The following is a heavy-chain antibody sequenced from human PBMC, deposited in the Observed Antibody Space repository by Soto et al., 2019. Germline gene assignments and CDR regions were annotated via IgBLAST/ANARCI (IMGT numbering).Heavy chain of an antibody. CDR3: ARVYYYDSRGYYFALRGFDP. D-gene: IGHD3-22*01. CDR2: IYYRGST. J-gene: IGHJ5*02. CDR1: GGSISSGDYY. Sequence: QVQLQESGPGLVKPSQTLSLTCTVSGGSISSGDYYWSWIRQPPGKGLEWIGYIYYRGSTYYNPSLKSRVTISVDASTNQFSLKLSSVTAADTAVYYCARVYYYDSRGYYFALRGFDPWGQGTLVTVSS. V-gene: IGHV4-30-4*01.